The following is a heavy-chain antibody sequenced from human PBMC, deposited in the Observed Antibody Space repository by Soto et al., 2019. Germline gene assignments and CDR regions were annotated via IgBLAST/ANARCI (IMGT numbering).Heavy chain of an antibody. Sequence: PSGTLSLTCTVSGGSISSYYWSWIRQPPGKGLEWIGYIYYSGSTNYNPSLKSRVTISVDTSKNQFSLKLSSVTAADTAVYYCVILWYNAIVTLHYCGQRTLATVSS. CDR2: IYYSGST. CDR3: VILWYNAIVTLHY. CDR1: GGSISSYY. D-gene: IGHD5-18*01. V-gene: IGHV4-59*08. J-gene: IGHJ4*02.